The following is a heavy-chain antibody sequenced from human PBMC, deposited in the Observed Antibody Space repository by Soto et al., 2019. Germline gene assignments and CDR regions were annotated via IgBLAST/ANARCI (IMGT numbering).Heavy chain of an antibody. CDR1: GFTFSSYA. Sequence: GGSLRLSCAASGFTFSSYAMSWVRQAPGKGLEWVSAISGSGGSTYYADSVKGRFTISRDNSKNTLYLQMNSLRAEDTAVYYCAKDPAAEDSSGWYSHYGMDVWGQGTTVTVSS. CDR3: AKDPAAEDSSGWYSHYGMDV. CDR2: ISGSGGST. V-gene: IGHV3-23*01. D-gene: IGHD6-19*01. J-gene: IGHJ6*02.